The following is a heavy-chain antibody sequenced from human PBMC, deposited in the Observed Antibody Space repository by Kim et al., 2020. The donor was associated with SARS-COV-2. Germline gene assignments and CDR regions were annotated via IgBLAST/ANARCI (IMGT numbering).Heavy chain of an antibody. CDR2: ISVGGDII. V-gene: IGHV3-23*01. Sequence: GGSLRLSCAASGFTFGSYAVSWVRQAPGKGLEWVSSISVGGDIIHHADSVKGRFTISRDNSQKMVYVQMNNLRVEDTALYYCATGGGNTWFVHWGQGTLITVSS. D-gene: IGHD3-16*01. CDR3: ATGGGNTWFVH. J-gene: IGHJ5*02. CDR1: GFTFGSYA.